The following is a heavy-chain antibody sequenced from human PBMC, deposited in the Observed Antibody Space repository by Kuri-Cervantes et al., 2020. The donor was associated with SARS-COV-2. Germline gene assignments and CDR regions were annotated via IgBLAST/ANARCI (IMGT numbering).Heavy chain of an antibody. CDR3: ARDGYNFIPFDY. D-gene: IGHD5-24*01. V-gene: IGHV3-23*01. Sequence: GESLKISCAASGFTFNTYAMSWVRQAPGKGLEWVSFISGTGFNTDYAASVKGRFTVSRDNSKNTLYLQMNSLRSEDTARYYCARDGYNFIPFDYWGQGILVTVSS. CDR2: ISGTGFNT. CDR1: GFTFNTYA. J-gene: IGHJ4*02.